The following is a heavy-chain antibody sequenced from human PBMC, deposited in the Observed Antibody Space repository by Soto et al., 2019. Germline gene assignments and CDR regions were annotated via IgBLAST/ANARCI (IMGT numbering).Heavy chain of an antibody. D-gene: IGHD3-22*01. CDR1: GGSISSYY. CDR2: XYYSGST. CDR3: ARGLYYYDSSGYYDWFDP. J-gene: IGHJ5*02. V-gene: IGHV4-59*01. Sequence: SETLSLTCTVSGGSISSYYWSWXXXXXXXXLEWIGYXYYSGSTNYNPSLKSRVTISVDTSKNQFSLKLSSVTAADTAVYYCARGLYYYDSSGYYDWFDPWGQGTLITVSS.